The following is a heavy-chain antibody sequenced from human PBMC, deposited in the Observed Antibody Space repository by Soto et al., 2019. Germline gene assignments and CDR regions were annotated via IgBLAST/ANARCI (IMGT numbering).Heavy chain of an antibody. CDR3: AREKDIVVVPAAIKGGPFDY. V-gene: IGHV4-39*07. CDR2: IYSSGRT. Sequence: SETLSLTCTVSGGSISSSSYYWGWIRQPPGTGLGWIGSIYSSGRTHYNPSLKSRVTISVDTSKSQFSLKLSSVAAADTAVYYCAREKDIVVVPAAIKGGPFDYWGQGALVTVSS. CDR1: GGSISSSSYY. J-gene: IGHJ4*02. D-gene: IGHD2-2*01.